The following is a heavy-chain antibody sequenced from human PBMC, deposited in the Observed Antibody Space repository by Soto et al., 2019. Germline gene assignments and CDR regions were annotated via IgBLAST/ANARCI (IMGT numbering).Heavy chain of an antibody. CDR3: ASLKSTYYYGSGSYLNWFDP. CDR1: GGSFSGYY. D-gene: IGHD3-10*01. CDR2: INHSGST. Sequence: PSETLSLTCAVYGGSFSGYYWIWIRQPPGKGLEWIGEINHSGSTNYNPSLKSRVTISVDTSKNQFSLKLSSVTAADTAVYYCASLKSTYYYGSGSYLNWFDPRGQGTLVTVSS. J-gene: IGHJ5*02. V-gene: IGHV4-34*01.